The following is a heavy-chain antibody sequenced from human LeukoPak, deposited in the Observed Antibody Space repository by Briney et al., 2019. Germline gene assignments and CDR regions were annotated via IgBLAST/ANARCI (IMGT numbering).Heavy chain of an antibody. CDR2: INPSGGST. CDR1: GYTFTSYY. CDR3: ARGYYYDSSGYNPPGY. Sequence: ASVKVSCKASGYTFTSYYMHWVRQVPGQGLEWMGIINPSGGSTSYAQKFQGRVTMTRDTSTSTVYMELSSLRSEDTAVYYCARGYYYDSSGYNPPGYWGQGTLVTVSS. V-gene: IGHV1-46*01. D-gene: IGHD3-22*01. J-gene: IGHJ4*02.